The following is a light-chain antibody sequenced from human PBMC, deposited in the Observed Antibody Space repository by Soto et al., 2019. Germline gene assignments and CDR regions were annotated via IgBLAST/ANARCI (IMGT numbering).Light chain of an antibody. J-gene: IGLJ2*01. CDR2: GNS. V-gene: IGLV1-40*01. Sequence: QSVLTQPPSVSGAPGQRVTISCTGSSSNIGAGYDVHWYQQLPGTAPKLLIYGNSNRPSGVPDRFSGSKSGTSASLDITGLQAEDEADYYCQSYDSSLSAHVVFGGGTKLTVL. CDR1: SSNIGAGYD. CDR3: QSYDSSLSAHVV.